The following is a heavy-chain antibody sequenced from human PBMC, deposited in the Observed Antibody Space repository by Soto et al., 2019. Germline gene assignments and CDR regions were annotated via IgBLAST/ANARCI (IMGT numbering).Heavy chain of an antibody. D-gene: IGHD1-26*01. CDR3: ARDHHLGYSGSYPNWFDP. CDR2: ISAYNGNT. CDR1: CYTFTSYG. V-gene: IGHV1-18*01. Sequence: GXSVKVSFKASCYTFTSYGISWGRQAPVQGLEWMGWISAYNGNTNYAQKLQGRVTMTTDTSTSTAYMELRSLRSDDTAVYYCARDHHLGYSGSYPNWFDPWGQGTLVTVYS. J-gene: IGHJ5*02.